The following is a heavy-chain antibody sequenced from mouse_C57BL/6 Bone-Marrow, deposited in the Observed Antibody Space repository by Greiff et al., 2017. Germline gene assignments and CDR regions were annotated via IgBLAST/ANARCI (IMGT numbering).Heavy chain of an antibody. CDR2: PCGDDDN. V-gene: IGHV8-8*01. Sequence: QVPLKEPGPGILQPSQTLSLSCSSSGYTLTTFGMGVGWIRQPPGMGLEWLAHPCGDDDNYYNPFLKSKLTISMDTSKNQVFLKIANVDTADTATYYCARIADDYNWYFDDWGTGTTVTVSS. D-gene: IGHD2-12*01. CDR3: ARIADDYNWYFDD. CDR1: GYTLTTFGMG. J-gene: IGHJ1*03.